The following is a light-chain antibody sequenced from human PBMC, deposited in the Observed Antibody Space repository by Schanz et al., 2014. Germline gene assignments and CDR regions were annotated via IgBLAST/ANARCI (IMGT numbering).Light chain of an antibody. CDR3: HQYGISPFT. Sequence: EIVLTQSPGTLSLSPGERATLSCRASQSVSIYLAWHQQKPGQAPRLLIYGTSIRATGIPDRFSGSGSGTDFTLTISRLEPEDFAVYYCHQYGISPFTFGPGTKVDIK. J-gene: IGKJ3*01. CDR1: QSVSIY. V-gene: IGKV3-20*01. CDR2: GTS.